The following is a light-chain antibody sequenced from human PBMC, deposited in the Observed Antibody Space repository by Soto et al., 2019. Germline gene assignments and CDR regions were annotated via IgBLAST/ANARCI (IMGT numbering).Light chain of an antibody. V-gene: IGKV3-11*01. J-gene: IGKJ2*01. CDR2: DAS. CDR1: QSVSSY. Sequence: EIVLTQSPATLSLSPGERATLSCRASQSVSSYLAWYQQKPGQAPRLLIYDASNRATGIPARFSGSGSGTDFTITISSLEFEDFPVYYCQQRSNWPYTFGQGTKLEIK. CDR3: QQRSNWPYT.